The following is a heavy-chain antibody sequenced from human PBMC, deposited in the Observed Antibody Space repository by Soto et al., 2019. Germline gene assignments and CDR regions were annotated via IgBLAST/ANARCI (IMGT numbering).Heavy chain of an antibody. J-gene: IGHJ4*02. D-gene: IGHD3-22*01. Sequence: EVQLLESGGGLVQPGGSLRLSCAASGFTFSSYAMRWVRQAPGKGLEWVSAISGSGYSTYYADSVKGRFTISRDNSKNPLSQQMNSLRAEDTTIYYFAKTMYYYDTSGYHWGQGTRVTVSS. CDR1: GFTFSSYA. V-gene: IGHV3-23*01. CDR3: AKTMYYYDTSGYH. CDR2: ISGSGYST.